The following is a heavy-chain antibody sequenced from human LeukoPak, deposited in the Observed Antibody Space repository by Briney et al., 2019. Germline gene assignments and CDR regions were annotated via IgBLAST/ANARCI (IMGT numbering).Heavy chain of an antibody. Sequence: SVKVSCKASGGTFCSYAISWVRQAPGQGLEWMGRIIPIFGTANYAQKFQGRVTITTDESTSTAYMELSSLRSEDTAVYYCAVSRADSSGYYSDYWGQGTLVTVSS. J-gene: IGHJ4*02. CDR2: IIPIFGTA. CDR3: AVSRADSSGYYSDY. D-gene: IGHD3-22*01. V-gene: IGHV1-69*05. CDR1: GGTFCSYA.